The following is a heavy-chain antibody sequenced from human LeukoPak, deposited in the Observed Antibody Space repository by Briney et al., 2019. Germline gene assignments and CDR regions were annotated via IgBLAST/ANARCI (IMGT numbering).Heavy chain of an antibody. J-gene: IGHJ5*02. Sequence: ASVKVSCKASGYTFTSYGISWVRQAPGQGLEWMGWISAYNGNTNYAQKLQGRVTMTTDTSTSTAYMELGSLRSDDTAVYYCARVTSVGGSGSYYNWFDPWGQGTLVTVSS. D-gene: IGHD3-10*01. CDR3: ARVTSVGGSGSYYNWFDP. CDR2: ISAYNGNT. V-gene: IGHV1-18*01. CDR1: GYTFTSYG.